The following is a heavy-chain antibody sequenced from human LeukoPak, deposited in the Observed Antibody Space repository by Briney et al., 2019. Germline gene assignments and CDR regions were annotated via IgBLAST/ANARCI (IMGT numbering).Heavy chain of an antibody. V-gene: IGHV4-59*01. CDR2: IHYSGST. CDR3: ARAVWGVHIDY. D-gene: IGHD3-10*01. Sequence: SETLSLTCTVSGGSISSYYWSWIRQPPGKGLEWIGYIHYSGSTNYNPSLKSRVTISVDTSKNQFSLKLSSVTAADTAVYYCARAVWGVHIDYWGQGTLVTVSS. CDR1: GGSISSYY. J-gene: IGHJ4*02.